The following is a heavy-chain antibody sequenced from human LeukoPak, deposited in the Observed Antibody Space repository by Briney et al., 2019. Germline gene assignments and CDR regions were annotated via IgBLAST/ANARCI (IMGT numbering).Heavy chain of an antibody. CDR1: GGSISSGGYY. J-gene: IGHJ3*02. V-gene: IGHV4-31*03. D-gene: IGHD2-15*01. Sequence: SETLSLTCTVSGGSISSGGYYWSWIRQHPGKGLEWIGYIYYSGSTYYNPSLKSRVTISVDMSKNQFSLKLSSVTAADTAVYYCSGQKPGDAFDIWGQGTMVTVSS. CDR2: IYYSGST. CDR3: SGQKPGDAFDI.